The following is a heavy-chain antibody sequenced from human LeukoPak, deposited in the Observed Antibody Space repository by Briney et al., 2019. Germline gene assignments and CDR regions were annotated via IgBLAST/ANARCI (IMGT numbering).Heavy chain of an antibody. Sequence: ASVKVSCKASGYTFTSYGISWVRQAPGQGLEWTGWINPNNGSTNYAQKFQGRVTMTTDTSTRTAYMELRSLRSDDTAVYFCSREITTGNFDYWGQGTLVTVSS. J-gene: IGHJ4*02. V-gene: IGHV1-18*01. CDR2: INPNNGST. D-gene: IGHD4-11*01. CDR1: GYTFTSYG. CDR3: SREITTGNFDY.